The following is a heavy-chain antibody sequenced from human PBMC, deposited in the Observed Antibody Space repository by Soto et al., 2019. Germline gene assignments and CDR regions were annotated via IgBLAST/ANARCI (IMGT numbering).Heavy chain of an antibody. J-gene: IGHJ6*03. V-gene: IGHV3-9*01. CDR3: AKGPALEWLSFMDV. CDR2: ISWNSGNI. CDR1: GFTFDDYA. D-gene: IGHD3-3*01. Sequence: EVQLVESGGGLIQPGRSLRLSCAASGFTFDDYAMHWVRQAPGKGLKWVSGISWNSGNIRYADSVKGRFTISRDNAKNSLYLQMNSLRAEDTALYYCAKGPALEWLSFMDVWGKGTTVTVSS.